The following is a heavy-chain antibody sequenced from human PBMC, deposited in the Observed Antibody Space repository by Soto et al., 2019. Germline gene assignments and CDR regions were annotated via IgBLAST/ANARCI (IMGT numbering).Heavy chain of an antibody. CDR1: GYTFTSYF. Sequence: QVQVVQSGAEVKKPGASVKVSCKSSGYTFTSYFMHWVRQAPGQGLEWMGIMRPSGGSATYAQKFQGRVTMTRDTSTNTDYMDLSSLTSEDTAVYYCARGRGGSYGMDVCGQGTTVTVSS. CDR2: MRPSGGSA. D-gene: IGHD1-26*01. CDR3: ARGRGGSYGMDV. J-gene: IGHJ6*02. V-gene: IGHV1-46*01.